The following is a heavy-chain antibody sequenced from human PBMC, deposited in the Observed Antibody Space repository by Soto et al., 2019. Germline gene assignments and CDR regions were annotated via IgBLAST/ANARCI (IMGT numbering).Heavy chain of an antibody. CDR3: ARGRGYCSGISCYIDY. CDR2: ITSSSSTI. J-gene: IGHJ4*02. V-gene: IGHV3-48*02. D-gene: IGHD2-2*02. CDR1: GFTFSSYS. Sequence: EVQLVESGGGLVQSGGSLRLSCAASGFTFSSYSMYWVRQAPGKGLEWVSYITSSSSTIYYADSVKGRFTSYRDNAKNSLYLQMNSLRDEDTAVYYCARGRGYCSGISCYIDYWGQGILVTVSS.